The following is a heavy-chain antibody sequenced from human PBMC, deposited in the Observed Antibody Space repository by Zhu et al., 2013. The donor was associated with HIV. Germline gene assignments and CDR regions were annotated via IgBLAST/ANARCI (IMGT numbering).Heavy chain of an antibody. Sequence: QVQLQQWGAGLLKPSETLSLSCGVYGGSFSGYYWSWIRQPPGKGPEWIGEINDTGNTNYNSSLKSRATISVDTSKNQFSLKLSSVTAADTAVYYCARGPSPELKYSSSWFRTRISWYFDLWGRGTLVTVSS. CDR1: GGSFSGYY. CDR3: ARGPSPELKYSSSWFRTRISWYFDL. CDR2: INDTGNT. J-gene: IGHJ2*01. V-gene: IGHV4-34*01. D-gene: IGHD6-13*01.